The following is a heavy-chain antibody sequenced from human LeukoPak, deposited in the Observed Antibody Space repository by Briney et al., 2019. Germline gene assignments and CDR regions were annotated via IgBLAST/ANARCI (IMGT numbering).Heavy chain of an antibody. CDR1: GFTFKNYH. J-gene: IGHJ4*02. CDR3: AREAVSGSSYFDY. Sequence: GGSLRLSCAASGFTFKNYHMNWVRQVPGKGPEWVSSITDNGLSIYYADSVKGRFTISRDNAENSLYLQMDGLRAEDTAVYCCAREAVSGSSYFDYWGLGTLVTVSS. V-gene: IGHV3-21*01. D-gene: IGHD6-19*01. CDR2: ITDNGLSI.